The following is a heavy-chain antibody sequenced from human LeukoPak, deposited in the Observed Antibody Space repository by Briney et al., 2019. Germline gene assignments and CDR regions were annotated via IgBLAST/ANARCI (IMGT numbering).Heavy chain of an antibody. V-gene: IGHV1-8*01. J-gene: IGHJ4*02. CDR2: MNTNSGNT. CDR3: ARGPKYYYGSGSSPYYFDY. D-gene: IGHD3-10*01. Sequence: ASVKVSCKASGYTFTSYDINWVRQATGQGLEWMGWMNTNSGNTGYAQKFQGRVTMTRNTSISTAYMELSSLRSEDTAVYYCARGPKYYYGSGSSPYYFDYCGQGTLVTVSS. CDR1: GYTFTSYD.